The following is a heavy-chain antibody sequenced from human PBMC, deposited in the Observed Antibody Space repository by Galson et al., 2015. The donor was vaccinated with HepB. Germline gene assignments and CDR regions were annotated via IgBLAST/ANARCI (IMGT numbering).Heavy chain of an antibody. CDR1: GYTFTGYY. V-gene: IGHV1-2*02. J-gene: IGHJ4*02. CDR2: INPNSGGT. D-gene: IGHD1-26*01. CDR3: ARDDSGSYYLYDY. Sequence: SCKASGYTFTGYYMHWVRQAPGQGLEWMGWINPNSGGTNYAQKFQGRVTMTRDTSISTAYMELSRLRSDDTAVYYCARDDSGSYYLYDYWGQGTLVTVSS.